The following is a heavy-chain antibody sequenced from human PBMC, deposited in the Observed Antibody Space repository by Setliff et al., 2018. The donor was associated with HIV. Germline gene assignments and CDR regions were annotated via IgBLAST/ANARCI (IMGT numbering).Heavy chain of an antibody. CDR3: VRVVTFFSTGPHFDP. D-gene: IGHD2-21*02. J-gene: IGHJ5*02. Sequence: PGGSLRLSCAASGFTFSSNWIHWVRQTAGKGLLWVSRISPDGSSTMYADSVKGRFTISRDNAKNTVYLQMNSLRAEDTGVYYCVRVVTFFSTGPHFDPWGQGTLVTVSS. CDR1: GFTFSSNW. CDR2: ISPDGSST. V-gene: IGHV3-74*03.